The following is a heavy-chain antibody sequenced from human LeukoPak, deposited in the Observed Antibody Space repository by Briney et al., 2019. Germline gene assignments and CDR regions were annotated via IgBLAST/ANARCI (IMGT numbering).Heavy chain of an antibody. CDR1: GGSISSGGYY. CDR3: ARDHPEYYYDSSGYYSGAFDI. Sequence: SQTLSLTCTVSGGSISSGGYYWSWLRQHPGKGLEWIGYIYYSGSTYYNPSLKSRVTISVDTSKNQFSLKLSSVTAADTAVYYCARDHPEYYYDSSGYYSGAFDIWGQGTMVTVSS. D-gene: IGHD3-22*01. J-gene: IGHJ3*02. CDR2: IYYSGST. V-gene: IGHV4-31*03.